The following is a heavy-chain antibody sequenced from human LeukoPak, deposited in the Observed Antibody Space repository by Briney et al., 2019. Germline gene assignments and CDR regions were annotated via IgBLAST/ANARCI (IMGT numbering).Heavy chain of an antibody. V-gene: IGHV3-48*01. CDR2: ISASSGTI. Sequence: PGGSLRLSCAASGFTFSAYSMNWVRQAPGKGLEWVSYISASSGTIYYADSVKGRFTISRGNAKNSLYLQMNSLRGDDTAVYYCARRSEFGVLYYMDVWGKGTTVTVSS. D-gene: IGHD3-16*01. CDR1: GFTFSAYS. CDR3: ARRSEFGVLYYMDV. J-gene: IGHJ6*03.